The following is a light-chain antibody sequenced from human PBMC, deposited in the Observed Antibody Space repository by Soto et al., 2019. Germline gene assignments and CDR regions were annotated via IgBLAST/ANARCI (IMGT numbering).Light chain of an antibody. J-gene: IGKJ1*01. CDR2: GAS. CDR1: QSVSSSY. Sequence: EILLTQSPCTLSLSPGERATLSCRASQSVSSSYLAWYQQKPGKAPRLLIYGASSRATGIPERFSGSGSGTEFTLTISGLQSEDFETYYCQKYDTDPRTFGQGTKVDIK. V-gene: IGKV3-20*01. CDR3: QKYDTDPRT.